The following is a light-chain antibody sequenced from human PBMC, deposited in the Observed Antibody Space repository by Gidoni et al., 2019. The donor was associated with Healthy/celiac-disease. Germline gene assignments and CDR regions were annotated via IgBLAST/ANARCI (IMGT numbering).Light chain of an antibody. CDR1: QSISSW. CDR2: KAS. CDR3: QQYKSYSWT. V-gene: IGKV1-5*03. J-gene: IGKJ1*01. Sequence: DIQMSQSHSTLSASVGDRVTITCRASQSISSWLAWYQQKPGKAPKLLVDKASNLESGVPSRFSGCGSGTEYTLTISSLQPDDCATYDCQQYKSYSWTCGQGTKVKIK.